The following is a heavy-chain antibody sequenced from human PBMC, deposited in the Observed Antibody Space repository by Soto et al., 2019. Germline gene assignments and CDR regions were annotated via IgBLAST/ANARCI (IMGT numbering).Heavy chain of an antibody. Sequence: QVQLKESGSGLVKPAQTLSLTCAVSGGSITSGGFSWSWIRQPPGKGLEWIGYVHNTGNTDYHPSLGSRVTISLDRSRNLFSLNLTSVTAADTATYYCAKECGGTCLDAFDVWGPGTTVIVSS. V-gene: IGHV4-30-2*01. CDR1: GGSITSGGFS. D-gene: IGHD2-15*01. CDR3: AKECGGTCLDAFDV. CDR2: VHNTGNT. J-gene: IGHJ3*01.